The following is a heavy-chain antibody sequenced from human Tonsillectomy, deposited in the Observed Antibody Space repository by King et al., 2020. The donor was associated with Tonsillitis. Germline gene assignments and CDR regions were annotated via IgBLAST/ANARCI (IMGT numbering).Heavy chain of an antibody. CDR2: IHTSGST. J-gene: IGHJ4*02. CDR3: ARDQPVGSTRFDY. V-gene: IGHV4-4*07. Sequence: QLQESGPGLVRPSETLSLTCTVSGASMSSYYWTWLRQPAEKGLAWIGRIHTSGSTNYNPSLESRVTMSVDTSKNHFSLKLTSMTAADTAVYYCARDQPVGSTRFDYWGQGILVTVSS. D-gene: IGHD2-2*01. CDR1: GASMSSYY.